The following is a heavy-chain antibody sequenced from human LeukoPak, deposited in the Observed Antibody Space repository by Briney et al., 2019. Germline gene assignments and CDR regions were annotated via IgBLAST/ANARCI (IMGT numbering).Heavy chain of an antibody. CDR1: GYTFTGYY. CDR3: ARGDILSGHDY. CDR2: INPNSGGT. J-gene: IGHJ4*02. D-gene: IGHD3-9*01. V-gene: IGHV1-2*02. Sequence: GASVKVSCKPSGYTFTGYYIHWVRQAAGQVLEWMGWINPNSGGTNYAQKFQGRVTMTRDTSISTAYMELSRLRSDDTAVYYCARGDILSGHDYWGQGTLLTVSS.